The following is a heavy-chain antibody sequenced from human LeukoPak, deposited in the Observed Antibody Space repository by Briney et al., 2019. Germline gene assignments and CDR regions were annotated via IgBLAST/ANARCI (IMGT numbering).Heavy chain of an antibody. CDR1: GFTFSNYG. D-gene: IGHD1-1*01. J-gene: IGHJ4*02. CDR3: AKGRIQRPFGPFDY. Sequence: GGSLRLSCTASGFTFSNYGIHWVRQAPGKGLEWVAFIRYDGSNKYYADSVKGRFIISTDNSKNTVYLQMNSLRAEDTAVFFWAKGRIQRPFGPFDYWGQGTLVTVSS. V-gene: IGHV3-30*02. CDR2: IRYDGSNK.